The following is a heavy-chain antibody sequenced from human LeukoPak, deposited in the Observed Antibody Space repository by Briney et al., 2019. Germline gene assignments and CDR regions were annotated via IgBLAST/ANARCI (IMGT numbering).Heavy chain of an antibody. V-gene: IGHV3-48*03. CDR2: IGSSGSAM. D-gene: IGHD4/OR15-4a*01. CDR3: ARLGYGAYGMDV. J-gene: IGHJ6*02. Sequence: PGGSLRLSCAASGFTFSSYEMNWVRQAPGKGLEWVSYIGSSGSAMYYADSVRGRFTISRDNAKNSLYLQMNSLRAEDTAVYYCARLGYGAYGMDVWGQGTTVTVSS. CDR1: GFTFSSYE.